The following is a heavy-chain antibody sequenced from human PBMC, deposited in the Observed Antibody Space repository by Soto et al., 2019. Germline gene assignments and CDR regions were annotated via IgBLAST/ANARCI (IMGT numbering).Heavy chain of an antibody. J-gene: IGHJ6*02. V-gene: IGHV1-69*06. CDR2: IIPISDTT. D-gene: IGHD2-2*01. CDR3: EKSQGSRTSLEIYYYDYYGLDV. Sequence: QVQLVQSGAEVKKPGSSVKVSCKASGGTFSSYAISWVRQAPGQGLEWMGGIIPISDTTNYAQKFQSRVTINKEKYKRTISMEMDSLSSEYTAMYYCEKSQGSRTSLEIYYYDYYGLDVLGQGTTVTVSS. CDR1: GGTFSSYA.